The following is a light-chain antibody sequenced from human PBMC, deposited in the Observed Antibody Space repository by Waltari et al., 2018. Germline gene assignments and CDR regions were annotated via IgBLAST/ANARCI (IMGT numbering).Light chain of an antibody. CDR1: QCISNY. Sequence: DIQMTQSPSSLSASVGDRVTITCRASQCISNYLAWFQQKPGKAPNSLIYAASSLQSGVPSKFSGSGSGTDFTLTISSLQPEDFATYYCQQYNSYPLTFGGGTKVEIK. J-gene: IGKJ4*01. V-gene: IGKV1-16*02. CDR2: AAS. CDR3: QQYNSYPLT.